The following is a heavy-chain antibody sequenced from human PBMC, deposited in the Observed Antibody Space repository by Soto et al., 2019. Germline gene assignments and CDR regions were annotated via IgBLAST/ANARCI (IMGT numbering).Heavy chain of an antibody. V-gene: IGHV4-30-2*01. CDR1: GGSISSGGYS. CDR2: IYHSGST. Sequence: QLQLQECGTGLVKPSQTLSLTCAVSGGSISSGGYSWSWIRQPPGKGLEWIGYIYHSGSTYYNPSLKSRVTISVDRSKNQFSLKLNSMTAADTAVYYCARVPTPWGQGTLVTVSS. J-gene: IGHJ5*02. CDR3: ARVPTP.